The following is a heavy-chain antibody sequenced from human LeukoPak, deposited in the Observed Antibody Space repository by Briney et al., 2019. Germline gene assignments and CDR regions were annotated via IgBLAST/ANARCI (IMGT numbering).Heavy chain of an antibody. CDR2: IYYSGST. Sequence: SETLSLTCTVSGGSISSYYWSWIRQPPGKGLEWIGYIYYSGSTNYNPSLKSRVTISVDTSKNQFSLKLSSVTAADTAVYYCARSPSDFWSGYLLNWFDPWGQGTLVTVSS. CDR3: ARSPSDFWSGYLLNWFDP. J-gene: IGHJ5*02. D-gene: IGHD3-3*01. V-gene: IGHV4-59*01. CDR1: GGSISSYY.